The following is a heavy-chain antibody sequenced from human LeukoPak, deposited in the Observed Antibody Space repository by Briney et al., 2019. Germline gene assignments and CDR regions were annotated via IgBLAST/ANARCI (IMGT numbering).Heavy chain of an antibody. CDR1: GGSFSSYD. CDR2: ITPIFGTA. Sequence: GASVKVFCKASGGSFSSYDISWVRQAPGQGLEWMGGITPIFGTAVYAQKFQGRVTITAVESMSTAYMELTSLRSEDTATYYCARGWLAETTLVTPYNYWGQGTLVTVSS. CDR3: ARGWLAETTLVTPYNY. J-gene: IGHJ4*02. D-gene: IGHD4-23*01. V-gene: IGHV1-69*13.